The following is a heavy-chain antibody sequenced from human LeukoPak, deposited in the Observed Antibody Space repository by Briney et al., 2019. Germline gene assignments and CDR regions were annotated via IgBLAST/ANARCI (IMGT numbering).Heavy chain of an antibody. CDR3: ARATYGDFDY. V-gene: IGHV3-48*03. D-gene: IGHD4/OR15-4a*01. Sequence: GGSLRLSCAASGFIFSSYEMNWVRQAPGKGLEWVSYISSSGSTIYYADSVKGRFTISRDNAKNSLYLQMNSLRAEDTAVYYCARATYGDFDYWGQGTLVTVSS. CDR2: ISSSGSTI. CDR1: GFIFSSYE. J-gene: IGHJ4*02.